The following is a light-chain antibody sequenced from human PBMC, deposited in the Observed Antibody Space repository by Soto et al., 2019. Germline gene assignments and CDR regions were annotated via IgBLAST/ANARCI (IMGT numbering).Light chain of an antibody. J-gene: IGKJ4*01. V-gene: IGKV1-27*01. CDR3: HKYNHAPT. CDR2: ATS. Sequence: DIQLTQSPSSLSASVGERVTITCRASQAISSYLARYQQKPGKVPELLIYATSTLQSGAPSRFSGSGSGTDFTLTISSLQPEDVATYYCHKYNHAPTFGGGTKVEIK. CDR1: QAISSY.